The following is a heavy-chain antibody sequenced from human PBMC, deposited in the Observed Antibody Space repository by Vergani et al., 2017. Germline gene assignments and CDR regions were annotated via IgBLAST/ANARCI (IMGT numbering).Heavy chain of an antibody. D-gene: IGHD2-15*01. CDR1: GYSISSGYY. CDR3: ARVVGYCSGGSCYNKYYFDY. V-gene: IGHV4-38-2*02. J-gene: IGHJ4*02. Sequence: QVQLQESGPGLVKPSETLSLTCTVSGYSISSGYYWGWIRQPPGKGLEWIRSIYHSGSTYYNPSLKSRVTIAVDTSKNQFSLKLSSLTAADTAVYYCARVVGYCSGGSCYNKYYFDYWGQGILVTVSS. CDR2: IYHSGST.